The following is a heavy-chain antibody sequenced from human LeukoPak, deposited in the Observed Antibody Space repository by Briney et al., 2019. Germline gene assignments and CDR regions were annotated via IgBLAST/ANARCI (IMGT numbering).Heavy chain of an antibody. J-gene: IGHJ4*02. D-gene: IGHD2-21*01. V-gene: IGHV3-74*01. CDR2: INIDGRSA. CDR3: VRDVWGDRDGFFEY. CDR1: GFSFSSYW. Sequence: GGSLRLSCAASGFSFSSYWMHWVRQAPGKGLLWVSRINIDGRSASYAPSVTGRFTMSRDNAKNTVYLQMNSLRAEDTAVYYCVRDVWGDRDGFFEYWGQGTLVTVSS.